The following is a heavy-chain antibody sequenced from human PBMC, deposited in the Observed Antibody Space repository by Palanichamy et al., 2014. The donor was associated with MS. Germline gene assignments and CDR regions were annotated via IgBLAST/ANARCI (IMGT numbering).Heavy chain of an antibody. V-gene: IGHV3-9*03. CDR1: GFTFDDYA. Sequence: GLVQPDRSLRLSCAASGFTFDDYAMHWIRQAPGKGLEWVSGITWNSASTAYADSVKGRFTISRDNAKNSLYLQMNGLRAEDMALYYCAKGEYSSSSEYFQHWGQGTLVTVSS. D-gene: IGHD6-13*01. CDR3: AKGEYSSSSEYFQH. CDR2: ITWNSAST. J-gene: IGHJ1*01.